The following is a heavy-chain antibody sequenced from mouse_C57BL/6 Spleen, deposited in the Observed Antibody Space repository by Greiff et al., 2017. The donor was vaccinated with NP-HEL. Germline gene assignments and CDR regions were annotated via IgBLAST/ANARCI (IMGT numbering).Heavy chain of an antibody. CDR1: GFNIKNTY. CDR3: ARSPYYGYDVGYAMDY. V-gene: IGHV14-3*01. D-gene: IGHD2-9*01. J-gene: IGHJ4*01. Sequence: VQLQQSVAELVRPGASVKLSCTASGFNIKNTYMHWVKQRPEQGLEWIGRIDPANGNTKYAPKFQGTATITADTSSNTAYLQLSSLTSEDTAIYYCARSPYYGYDVGYAMDYWGQGTSVTVSS. CDR2: IDPANGNT.